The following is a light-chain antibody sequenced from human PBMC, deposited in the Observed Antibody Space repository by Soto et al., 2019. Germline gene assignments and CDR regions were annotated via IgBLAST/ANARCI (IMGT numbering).Light chain of an antibody. CDR3: ISYTISNTWV. CDR2: EVN. CDR1: SSDVGNYNY. Sequence: QPVLTQPASVSGSPGQSITISCSGTSSDVGNYNYVSWYQQDPGKAPKLLIYEVNSRPSGVSHRFSGSKSGNTASLTISGLQAEDEADYYCISYTISNTWVFGGGTKLTVL. V-gene: IGLV2-14*01. J-gene: IGLJ3*02.